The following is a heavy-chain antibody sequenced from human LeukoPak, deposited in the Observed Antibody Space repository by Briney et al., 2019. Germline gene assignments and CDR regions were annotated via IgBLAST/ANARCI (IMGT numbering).Heavy chain of an antibody. CDR3: ARDSNYYGSGSYYYLNWFDP. CDR2: IYYSGST. CDR1: GGSISSSSYY. J-gene: IGHJ5*02. Sequence: SETLSLTCTVSGGSISSSSYYWGWIRQPPGKGLEWIGSIYYSGSTYYNPSLKSRVTISVDTSKNQFSLKLSSVTAADTAVYYCARDSNYYGSGSYYYLNWFDPWGQGTLVTVSS. D-gene: IGHD3-10*01. V-gene: IGHV4-39*07.